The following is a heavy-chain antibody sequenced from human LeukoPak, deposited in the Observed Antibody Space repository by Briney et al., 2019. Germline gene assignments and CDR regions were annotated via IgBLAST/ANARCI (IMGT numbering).Heavy chain of an antibody. CDR2: IYYSGST. J-gene: IGHJ4*02. CDR1: GGSISSSSYY. V-gene: IGHV4-39*01. Sequence: PSETLSLTCTVSGGSISSSSYYWGWIRQPPGKGLEWIGSIYYSGSTYYNPSLKSRVTISVDTSKNQFSLKLSSVTAADTAVYYCAAMDSSCHKPWDYWGQGTLVTVSS. CDR3: AAMDSSCHKPWDY. D-gene: IGHD6-19*01.